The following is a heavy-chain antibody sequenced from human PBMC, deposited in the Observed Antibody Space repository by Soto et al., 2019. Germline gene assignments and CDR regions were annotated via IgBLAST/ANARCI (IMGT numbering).Heavy chain of an antibody. CDR1: GYTFTNYD. J-gene: IGHJ2*01. CDR2: MNPNSGNT. Sequence: QVQLVQSGAEVKKPGASVKVSCKASGYTFTNYDINWVRQATGQGLEGMGWMNPNSGNTGHAQEFQGRVTMIRNTSISTAYMELSSLRSDDTAVYYCARGRSSYGDYVNWYFDLWGRGTLVTVSS. D-gene: IGHD4-17*01. V-gene: IGHV1-8*01. CDR3: ARGRSSYGDYVNWYFDL.